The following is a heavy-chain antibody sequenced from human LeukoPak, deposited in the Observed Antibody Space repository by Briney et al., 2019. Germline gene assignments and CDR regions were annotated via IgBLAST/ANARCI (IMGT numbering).Heavy chain of an antibody. J-gene: IGHJ4*02. V-gene: IGHV3-30*04. D-gene: IGHD3-22*01. CDR3: ARDRGSSGYYPPPY. CDR2: ISFDGSNK. Sequence: GGSLRLSWAASGFTFSSYATHWVRQAPGKGMEWVAVISFDGSNKYYADSVKGRFTISRDNSKNTLYLQMNSLSAEATAVYYCARDRGSSGYYPPPYWGQGTLVTVSS. CDR1: GFTFSSYA.